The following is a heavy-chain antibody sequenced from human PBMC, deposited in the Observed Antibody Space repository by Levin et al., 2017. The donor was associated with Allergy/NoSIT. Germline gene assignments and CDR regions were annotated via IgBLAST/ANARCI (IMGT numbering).Heavy chain of an antibody. CDR3: ARGSGIPARGHYYFDY. Sequence: PSFTLSLTCTVKGGDGKKLEGRGRRKKAGNLFDVLFSLPSLFPPFSPPSLPSRVTTSVDTSKDHFSLKLTSVTAADTAVYYCARGSGIPARGHYYFDYWGQGTLVTVSS. J-gene: IGHJ4*02. D-gene: IGHD1-14*01. V-gene: IGHV4-59*02. CDR2: LPSLFPP. CDR1: GGDGKKLE.